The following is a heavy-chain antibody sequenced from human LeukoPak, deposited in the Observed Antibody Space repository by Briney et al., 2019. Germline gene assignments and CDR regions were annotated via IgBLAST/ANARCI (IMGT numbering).Heavy chain of an antibody. V-gene: IGHV4-4*07. CDR3: ARVLSTSGWYHLDY. Sequence: SETLSLTCNVSGASINSDYWSWIRQPAGKGLEWIGHVYSSANTRYNPSLQSRVTMSLDTSNNQFSLKLNSVTAADTAVYYCARVLSTSGWYHLDYWGQGTLVTVSS. CDR1: GASINSDY. D-gene: IGHD6-19*01. CDR2: VYSSANT. J-gene: IGHJ4*02.